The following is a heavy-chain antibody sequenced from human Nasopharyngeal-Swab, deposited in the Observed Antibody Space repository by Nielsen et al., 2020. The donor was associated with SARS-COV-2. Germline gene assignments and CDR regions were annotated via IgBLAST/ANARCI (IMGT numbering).Heavy chain of an antibody. J-gene: IGHJ6*02. CDR2: IIPILGIA. CDR3: ASNGLRYFDWLRGKDYYYYYGMDV. Sequence: KISCKASGGTFSSYAISWVRQAPGQGLEWMGGIIPILGIASYAQKFQGRVTITADKSTSTAYMELSSLRSEDTAVYYCASNGLRYFDWLRGKDYYYYYGMDVWGQGTTVTVSS. CDR1: GGTFSSYA. V-gene: IGHV1-69*10. D-gene: IGHD3-9*01.